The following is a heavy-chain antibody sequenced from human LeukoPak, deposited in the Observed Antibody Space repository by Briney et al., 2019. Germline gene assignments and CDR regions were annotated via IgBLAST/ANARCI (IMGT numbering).Heavy chain of an antibody. CDR1: GFTFSSSG. D-gene: IGHD4-11*01. CDR3: AKDLGYYSSYYYGMDV. V-gene: IGHV3-30*18. Sequence: GGSLRLSCAASGFTFSSSGMHWGRQAPGKGLEWVAVISYDGRSKYYGDSVKGRFTISRDNSKNTLYLQMNSLRAEDSAVYYCAKDLGYYSSYYYGMDVWGQGTTVTVSS. J-gene: IGHJ6*02. CDR2: ISYDGRSK.